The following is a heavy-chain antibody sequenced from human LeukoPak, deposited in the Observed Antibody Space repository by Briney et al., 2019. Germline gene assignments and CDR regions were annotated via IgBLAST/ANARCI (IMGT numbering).Heavy chain of an antibody. CDR1: GGTFSSYA. V-gene: IGHV1-69*05. J-gene: IGHJ4*02. CDR3: AALEHSSGWYAGPEANY. Sequence: ASVKVSCKASGGTFSSYAISWVRQAPGQGLEWMGGIIPIFGTANYAQKFQGRVTITTDESTSTAYMELSSLRSEDTAVYYCAALEHSSGWYAGPEANYWGQGTLVTVSS. CDR2: IIPIFGTA. D-gene: IGHD6-19*01.